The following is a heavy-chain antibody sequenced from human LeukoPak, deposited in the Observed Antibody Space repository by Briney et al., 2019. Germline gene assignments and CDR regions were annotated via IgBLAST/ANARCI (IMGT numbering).Heavy chain of an antibody. J-gene: IGHJ4*02. V-gene: IGHV1-46*01. Sequence: ASVKVSCKASGYTFTSYYMHWVRQAPGQGLEWMGIINPSGGSTSYAQKFQGRVTMTRDMSTSTVYMELSSLRSEDTAVYYCARVRYGDYPGYYFDYWGQGTLVTVSS. CDR2: INPSGGST. CDR3: ARVRYGDYPGYYFDY. D-gene: IGHD4-17*01. CDR1: GYTFTSYY.